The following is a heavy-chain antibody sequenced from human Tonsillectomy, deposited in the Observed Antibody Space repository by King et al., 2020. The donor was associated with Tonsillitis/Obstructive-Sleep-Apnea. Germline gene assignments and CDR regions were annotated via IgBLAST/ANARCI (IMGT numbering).Heavy chain of an antibody. CDR1: GFTFSNYG. CDR2: ISYDGSNK. Sequence: QVQLVESGGGVVQPGRSLRLSCAASGFTFSNYGMHWVRQAPGKGLEWVAVISYDGSNKYYADSVKGRLTISRDNSKNKLYLQMNSLRAEHTAVYYCAKAPSSAADYYGMDVWGQGTTVTVSS. D-gene: IGHD6-13*01. J-gene: IGHJ6*02. V-gene: IGHV3-30*18. CDR3: AKAPSSAADYYGMDV.